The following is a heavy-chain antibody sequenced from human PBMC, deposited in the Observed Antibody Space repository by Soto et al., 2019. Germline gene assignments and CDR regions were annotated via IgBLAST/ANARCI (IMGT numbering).Heavy chain of an antibody. CDR3: AKNGHPPYYYYGMVV. CDR2: ISGYNGDT. J-gene: IGHJ6*02. Sequence: ASVKVSCKASGYSFTTYGISWVRQAPGQGLEWMGWISGYNGDTNNAQKFQDRVTMTIDRSTTTAYLELRGLTSDDTAVYYCAKNGHPPYYYYGMVVWG. V-gene: IGHV1-18*01. D-gene: IGHD2-8*01. CDR1: GYSFTTYG.